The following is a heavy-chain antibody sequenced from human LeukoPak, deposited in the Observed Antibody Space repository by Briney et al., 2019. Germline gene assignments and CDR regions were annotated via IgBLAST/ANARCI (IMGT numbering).Heavy chain of an antibody. Sequence: GGPLRLSCAASRFTFSTYGMHWVRQAPGKGLEWVAFIRYDGSNKYYADSVKGRFTISRDNSKNTLYLQMNSLRLEDTAVYYCAKEIWPTVTIPGWTYFDYWGQGALVTVSS. J-gene: IGHJ4*02. D-gene: IGHD4-17*01. CDR2: IRYDGSNK. CDR1: RFTFSTYG. V-gene: IGHV3-30*02. CDR3: AKEIWPTVTIPGWTYFDY.